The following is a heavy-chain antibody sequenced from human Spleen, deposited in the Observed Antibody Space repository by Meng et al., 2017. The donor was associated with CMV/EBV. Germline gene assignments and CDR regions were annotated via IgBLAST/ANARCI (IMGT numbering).Heavy chain of an antibody. J-gene: IGHJ4*02. CDR1: GGSISSGGYY. Sequence: SETLSLTCTVSGGSISSGGYYWSWIRQHPGKGLEWIGYIYYSGSTYYNPSLKSRVTISVDTSKNQFSLKLSSVTAADTDVYYCAGLREGMEGYFDYWGQGTLVTVSS. CDR2: IYYSGST. CDR3: AGLREGMEGYFDY. D-gene: IGHD1-26*01. V-gene: IGHV4-31*03.